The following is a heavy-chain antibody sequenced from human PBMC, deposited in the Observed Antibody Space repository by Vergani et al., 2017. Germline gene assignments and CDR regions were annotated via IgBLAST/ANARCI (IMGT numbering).Heavy chain of an antibody. V-gene: IGHV3-30-3*01. J-gene: IGHJ3*02. CDR2: ISYDGSNK. Sequence: QVQLVESGGGVVQPGMSLRLSCAASGFTFSSYAMHWVRQAPGKGLEWVAVISYDGSNKYYADSVKGRFTISRDNSKNTLYLQMNSLRAEDTAVYYCARAQTPRFGAFDIWGQGTMVTVSS. CDR3: ARAQTPRFGAFDI. CDR1: GFTFSSYA. D-gene: IGHD2-15*01.